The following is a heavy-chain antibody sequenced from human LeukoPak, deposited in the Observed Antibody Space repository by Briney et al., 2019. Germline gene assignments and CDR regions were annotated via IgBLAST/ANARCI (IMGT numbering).Heavy chain of an antibody. V-gene: IGHV5-51*01. D-gene: IGHD6-6*01. CDR3: ARHAPGTYSSPSTYYYYYMDV. CDR1: GYSFTSYW. CDR2: IYPGDSDT. Sequence: GESLKISCKGSGYSFTSYWIGWVRQMPGKGLEWMGIIYPGDSDTRYSPSFQGQVTISADKSISTAYLQWSSLKASDTAMYHCARHAPGTYSSPSTYYYYYMDVWGKGTAVTVSS. J-gene: IGHJ6*03.